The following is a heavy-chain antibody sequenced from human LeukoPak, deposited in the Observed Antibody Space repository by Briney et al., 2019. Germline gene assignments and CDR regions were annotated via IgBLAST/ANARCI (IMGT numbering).Heavy chain of an antibody. Sequence: PGGSLRLSCAASGFTVSSNYMSWVRQAPGKGLEWVSGISGSGDNTYYADSVKGRFTISRDNSKNTLYVQVSSLGTEDTAAYYCAKGSYYDSSGSFYFDYWGQGTLVTVSS. V-gene: IGHV3-23*01. CDR3: AKGSYYDSSGSFYFDY. CDR2: ISGSGDNT. J-gene: IGHJ4*02. D-gene: IGHD3-22*01. CDR1: GFTVSSNY.